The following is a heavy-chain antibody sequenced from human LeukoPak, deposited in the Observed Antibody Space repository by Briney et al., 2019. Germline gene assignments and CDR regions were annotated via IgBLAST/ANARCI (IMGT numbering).Heavy chain of an antibody. CDR2: FDPEDGET. Sequence: ASVKVSCKVSGYTLTELSMHWVRQAPGKGLEWMGGFDPEDGETIYAQKFQGRVTMTEDTSTDTAYMELSSLRSVDTAVYYCATPQWAGSSGYFDYWGQGALVTVSS. V-gene: IGHV1-24*01. J-gene: IGHJ4*02. CDR1: GYTLTELS. D-gene: IGHD3-10*01. CDR3: ATPQWAGSSGYFDY.